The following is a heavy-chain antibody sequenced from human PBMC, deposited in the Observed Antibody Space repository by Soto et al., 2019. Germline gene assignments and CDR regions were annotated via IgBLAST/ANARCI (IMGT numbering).Heavy chain of an antibody. CDR3: VRDSKNGVWDSYTFEI. CDR1: GYTFTGYN. Sequence: ASVKVSCKASGYTFTGYNIHWVRQAPGQGLEWMGWINPKSGVTYYAEKFQGRVTMTRDTSISTAFTELNRLRSDDTALYYCVRDSKNGVWDSYTFEIWGQGTMVTVSS. J-gene: IGHJ3*02. V-gene: IGHV1-2*02. CDR2: INPKSGVT. D-gene: IGHD4-17*01.